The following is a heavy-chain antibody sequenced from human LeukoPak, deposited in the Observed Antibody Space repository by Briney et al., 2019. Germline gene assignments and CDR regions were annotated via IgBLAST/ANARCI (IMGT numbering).Heavy chain of an antibody. CDR1: GGSISSYY. CDR3: ARDSGAFDAYDL. Sequence: ETLSLTCTVSGGSISSYYWSWIRQPAGKGLEWVSFISTSSSDIYYADSVKGRFSVSRDNAKNSLYLQMNSLRAEDTAVYYCARDSGAFDAYDLWGQGTMVTVSS. J-gene: IGHJ3*01. V-gene: IGHV3-21*01. D-gene: IGHD3-10*01. CDR2: ISTSSSDI.